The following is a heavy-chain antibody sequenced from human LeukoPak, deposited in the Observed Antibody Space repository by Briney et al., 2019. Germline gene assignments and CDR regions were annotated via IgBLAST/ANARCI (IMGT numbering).Heavy chain of an antibody. CDR2: MNPNSGNT. J-gene: IGHJ4*02. V-gene: IGHV1-8*01. CDR3: ARRSQAGGTGIGY. Sequence: ASVKVSCKASGHTFTSYDINWVRQAAGQGLEWMGWMNPNSGNTGYAQKFQGRVTMTRNTSISTAYMELSSLRSEDTAVYYCARRSQAGGTGIGYWGQGTLVTVSS. D-gene: IGHD6-19*01. CDR1: GHTFTSYD.